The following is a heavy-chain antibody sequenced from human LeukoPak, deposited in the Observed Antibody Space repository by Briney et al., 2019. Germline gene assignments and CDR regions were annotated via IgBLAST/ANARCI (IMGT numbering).Heavy chain of an antibody. D-gene: IGHD5-18*01. CDR3: ASLNYNYGRIFDF. CDR2: TYYRSKWYN. Sequence: SQTLSLTCAISGDSVSSNSAAWNWIRQSPSRGLEWLGRTYYRSKWYNDYAVSVKSRITINPDTSKNQFSLELSSVTAADTAVYYCASLNYNYGRIFDFWGQGTLLTVSS. V-gene: IGHV6-1*01. CDR1: GDSVSSNSAA. J-gene: IGHJ4*02.